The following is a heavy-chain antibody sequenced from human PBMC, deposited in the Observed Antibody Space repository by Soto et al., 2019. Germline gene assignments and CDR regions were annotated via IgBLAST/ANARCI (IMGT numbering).Heavy chain of an antibody. CDR2: FDPEDGET. CDR3: ATGRGGLVNFDY. J-gene: IGHJ4*02. V-gene: IGHV1-24*01. CDR1: GYTLTELS. D-gene: IGHD3-16*01. Sequence: ASVKVSCKVSGYTLTELSMHWVRQAPGKGLEWMGGFDPEDGETIYAQKFQGRVTMTEDTPTDTAYMELSSLRSEDTAVYYCATGRGGLVNFDYWGQGTLVTVSS.